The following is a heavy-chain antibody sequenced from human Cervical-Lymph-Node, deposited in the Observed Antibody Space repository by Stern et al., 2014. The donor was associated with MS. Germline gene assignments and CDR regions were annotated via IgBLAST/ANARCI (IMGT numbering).Heavy chain of an antibody. J-gene: IGHJ6*02. CDR1: GDSISSSSHY. V-gene: IGHV4-39*01. Sequence: QVQLQESGPGLVKPSETLSLTCTVSGDSISSSSHYWVWIRQPPGKGLEWIGSVYYSGSTYYNPSLKSRVTISVDTSQNQIYLRLTSVTAADTAVYYCARADCSNGVCFTPSHYNYYNGMDVWGQGTTVTVSS. D-gene: IGHD2-8*01. CDR3: ARADCSNGVCFTPSHYNYYNGMDV. CDR2: VYYSGST.